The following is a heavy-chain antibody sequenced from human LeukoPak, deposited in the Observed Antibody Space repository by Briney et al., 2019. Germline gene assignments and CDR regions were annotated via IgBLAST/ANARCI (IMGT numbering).Heavy chain of an antibody. D-gene: IGHD3-16*01. J-gene: IGHJ6*04. CDR3: ARGRGRNPSGYYYYMDV. Sequence: GGSLRLSCAASRFTFSSYAMSWVRQAPGKGLEWVSAISGSGGSTYYAESVKGRFTISRDNSKGTLYLLMSSLRADDTAVYYCARGRGRNPSGYYYYMDVWGKGTTVTISS. CDR2: ISGSGGST. CDR1: RFTFSSYA. V-gene: IGHV3-23*01.